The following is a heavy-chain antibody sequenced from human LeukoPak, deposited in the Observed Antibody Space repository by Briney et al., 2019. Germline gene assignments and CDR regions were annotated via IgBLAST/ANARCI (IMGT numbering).Heavy chain of an antibody. CDR2: ISGSGGST. CDR3: AREQYYYDSSGYYRNGAFDI. V-gene: IGHV3-23*01. CDR1: GFTFSSYA. Sequence: GGSLRLSCAASGFTFSSYAMSWVRQASGKGLEWVTAISGSGGSTYYTDSVKGRFTISRDNAKNSLYLQMNSLRAEDTTVYYCAREQYYYDSSGYYRNGAFDIWGQGTMVTVSS. J-gene: IGHJ3*02. D-gene: IGHD3-22*01.